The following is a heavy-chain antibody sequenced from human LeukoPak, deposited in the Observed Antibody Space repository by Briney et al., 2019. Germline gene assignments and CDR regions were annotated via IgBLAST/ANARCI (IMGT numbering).Heavy chain of an antibody. J-gene: IGHJ4*02. CDR2: IYHSGNT. V-gene: IGHV4-38-2*02. CDR3: ARAGYGDSDFDY. CDR1: GYSISTSYY. D-gene: IGHD4-17*01. Sequence: SETLSLTCTVSGYSISTSYYWGWIRPPPGKGLEWIGSIYHSGNTYYNPSLKSRVTISVDTSKNQFSLKLNSVTAADTAVYYCARAGYGDSDFDYWGQGTLVTVSS.